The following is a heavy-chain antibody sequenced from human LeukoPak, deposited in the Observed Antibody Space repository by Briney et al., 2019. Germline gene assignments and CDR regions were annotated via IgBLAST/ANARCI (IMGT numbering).Heavy chain of an antibody. Sequence: GGSLRLSCAASGFTFSSYSMNWVRQAPGKGLEWVSSISSSSSYIYYADSVKGRFTISRDNAKNSLYLQMNSLRAEDTAVYYCARGNRFLEWLQPYGMDVWGQGTTVTVSS. CDR3: ARGNRFLEWLQPYGMDV. CDR2: ISSSSSYI. CDR1: GFTFSSYS. J-gene: IGHJ6*02. D-gene: IGHD3-3*01. V-gene: IGHV3-21*01.